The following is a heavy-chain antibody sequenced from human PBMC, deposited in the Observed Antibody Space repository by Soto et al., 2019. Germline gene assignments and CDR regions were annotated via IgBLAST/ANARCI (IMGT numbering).Heavy chain of an antibody. CDR1: GGSVSSNNFY. Sequence: QVQLQKSGPGLVKPSETLSLTCTVSGGSVSSNNFYWSWIRQPPGGGLEYIGYARYTGDTNYNPSLNSRAAISVDTSKNQVSLILRSVTAADTAVYYCGRVLWQLEKYFFYYYGLDVWGRGTTVTVSS. V-gene: IGHV4-61*01. CDR3: GRVLWQLEKYFFYYYGLDV. J-gene: IGHJ6*02. CDR2: ARYTGDT. D-gene: IGHD6-13*01.